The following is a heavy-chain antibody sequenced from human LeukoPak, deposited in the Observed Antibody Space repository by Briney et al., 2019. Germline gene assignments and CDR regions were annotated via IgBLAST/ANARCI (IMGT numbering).Heavy chain of an antibody. CDR1: GGSISSYY. D-gene: IGHD1-26*01. J-gene: IGHJ4*02. CDR2: MYNSGST. Sequence: SETLSLTCFVSGGSISSYYWSWIRQPPGKGLEWIGYMYNSGSTNYNPSLKSRVSMSVDTSKNQFSLKLTSVTAADTAVYYCSRMGARDFFDYWGQGTLVTVSS. CDR3: SRMGARDFFDY. V-gene: IGHV4-59*01.